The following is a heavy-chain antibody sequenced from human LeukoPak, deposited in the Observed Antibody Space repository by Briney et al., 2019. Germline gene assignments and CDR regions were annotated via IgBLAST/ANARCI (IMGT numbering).Heavy chain of an antibody. CDR2: ISGSGDST. CDR3: AKSLPSWLQALDY. D-gene: IGHD5-12*01. CDR1: GFTFSSYA. Sequence: GGSLRLSCAASGFTFSSYAMSWVRQAPGKGLEWVSYISGSGDSTYYEDSVKGRFTISRDNSKNTLYLQMKSLRAEDTAVYYCAKSLPSWLQALDYRGQGTLVTVSS. V-gene: IGHV3-23*01. J-gene: IGHJ4*02.